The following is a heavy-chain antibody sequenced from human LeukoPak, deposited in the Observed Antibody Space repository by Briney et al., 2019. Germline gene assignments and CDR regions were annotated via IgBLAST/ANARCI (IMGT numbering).Heavy chain of an antibody. J-gene: IGHJ3*02. D-gene: IGHD3-16*02. CDR2: IYYSGST. CDR1: GGSISSSSYY. V-gene: IGHV4-39*07. CDR3: ARDLPELGELSPDAFDI. Sequence: PSETLSLTCTVSGGSISSSSYYWGWIRQPPGKGLEWIGSIYYSGSTYYNPSLKSRVTISVDTSKNQFSLKLSCVTAADTAVYYCARDLPELGELSPDAFDIWGQGTMVTVSS.